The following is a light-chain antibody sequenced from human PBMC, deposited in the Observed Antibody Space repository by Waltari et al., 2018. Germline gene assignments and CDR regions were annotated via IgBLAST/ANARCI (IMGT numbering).Light chain of an antibody. Sequence: QSVLTQPPSASGAPGQRVTNSCSGSSSNIGSNTVNWYQQLPGTAPKLLIYSNNQRPSGVPDRFSASKSGTSASLAISGLQSEDEADYYCAAWDDSLNGYVFGTGTKVSVL. CDR3: AAWDDSLNGYV. CDR2: SNN. CDR1: SSNIGSNT. V-gene: IGLV1-44*01. J-gene: IGLJ1*01.